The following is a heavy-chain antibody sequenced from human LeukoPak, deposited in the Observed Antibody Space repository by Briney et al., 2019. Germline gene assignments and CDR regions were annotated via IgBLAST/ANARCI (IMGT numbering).Heavy chain of an antibody. V-gene: IGHV3-30*18. CDR3: AKEGSSGYYYYFDY. D-gene: IGHD3-22*01. CDR2: ISYDGSNK. Sequence: PGGSLRLSCAASGFTFSSYGMHWVRQAPGKGLEWVAVISYDGSNKYYADSAKGRFTISRDNSKNTLYLQMNSLRAEDTAVYYCAKEGSSGYYYYFDYWGQGTLVTVSS. J-gene: IGHJ4*02. CDR1: GFTFSSYG.